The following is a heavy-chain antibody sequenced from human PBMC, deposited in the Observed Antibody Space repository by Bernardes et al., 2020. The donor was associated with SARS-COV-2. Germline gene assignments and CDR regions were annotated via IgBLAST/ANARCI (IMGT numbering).Heavy chain of an antibody. CDR2: VYTSGST. V-gene: IGHV4-61*02. J-gene: IGHJ5*02. CDR1: GDSISSGSYY. D-gene: IGHD6-13*01. CDR3: ARGLPYSSSSNWFAP. Sequence: SETLSLTCTVSGDSISSGSYYWSWIRQPAGKGLEWIGRVYTSGSTNYNPSLKSRVTISIDRSKSQFSLNLTSVTAADTAKYYCARGLPYSSSSNWFAPWGQGTLVTVSS.